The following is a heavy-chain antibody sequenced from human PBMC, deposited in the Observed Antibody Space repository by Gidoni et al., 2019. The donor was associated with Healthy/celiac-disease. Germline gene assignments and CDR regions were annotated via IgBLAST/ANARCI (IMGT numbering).Heavy chain of an antibody. CDR1: GFTFSSYA. J-gene: IGHJ4*02. CDR3: VKGDDYYDSSGYYY. CDR2: ISSNGGST. Sequence: ELQLVESGGGLVQPGGSLRLSCYASGFTFSSYAMHWVRQAPGKGLEYVSAISSNGGSTYYADSVKGRFTISRDNSKNTLYLQMSSLRAEDTAVYYCVKGDDYYDSSGYYYWGQGTLVTVSS. D-gene: IGHD3-22*01. V-gene: IGHV3-64D*06.